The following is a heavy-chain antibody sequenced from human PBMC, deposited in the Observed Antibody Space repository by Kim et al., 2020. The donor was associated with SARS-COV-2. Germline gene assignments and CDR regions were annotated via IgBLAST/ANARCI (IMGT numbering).Heavy chain of an antibody. Sequence: GGSLRLSCAASGFTFSSHWMHWVRQAPGKGLVWVSRINSDGSTTSYGDSVKGRFTISRDNAKNTLYLQMNSLRAEDTAVYYCARRQFTSGWYYFDYWGQGPLVTVSS. J-gene: IGHJ4*02. CDR3: ARRQFTSGWYYFDY. V-gene: IGHV3-74*01. D-gene: IGHD6-19*01. CDR1: GFTFSSHW. CDR2: INSDGSTT.